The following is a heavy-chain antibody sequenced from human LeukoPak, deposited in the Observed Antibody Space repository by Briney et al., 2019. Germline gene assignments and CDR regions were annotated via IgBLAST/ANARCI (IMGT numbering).Heavy chain of an antibody. CDR2: FDPEDGET. CDR1: GYTLTELS. Sequence: ASVKVSCKVSGYTLTELSMHWVRQAPGKGLEWMGGFDPEDGETIHAQKFQGRVTMTEDTSTDTAYMELSSLRSDDTAVYYCAIEVWKPYYFDYWGQGTLVTVSS. D-gene: IGHD1-1*01. CDR3: AIEVWKPYYFDY. V-gene: IGHV1-24*01. J-gene: IGHJ4*02.